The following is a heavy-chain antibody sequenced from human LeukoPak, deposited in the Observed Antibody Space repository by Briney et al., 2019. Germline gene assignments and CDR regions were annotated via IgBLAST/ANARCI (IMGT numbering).Heavy chain of an antibody. CDR1: GFNLSNYA. CDR3: AKDRSSTTSCSNY. J-gene: IGHJ4*02. CDR2: VTGSSSNT. Sequence: PGGSLRLSCAASGFNLSNYAMTWVRQAPGKGLEWVSAVTGSSSNTYYADSVKGRFTISRDNSKNMLYLEMNSLRVENTAIYYCAKDRSSTTSCSNYWGRGTLVTVSS. V-gene: IGHV3-23*01. D-gene: IGHD2-2*01.